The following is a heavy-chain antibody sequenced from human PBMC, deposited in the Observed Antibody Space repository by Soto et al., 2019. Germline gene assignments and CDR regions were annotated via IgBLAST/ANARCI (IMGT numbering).Heavy chain of an antibody. CDR3: ARAGWLGSGSDAFDI. D-gene: IGHD3-10*01. V-gene: IGHV1-3*01. Sequence: ASVKVSCKASGYTFTSYAMHWVRQAPGQRLEWMGWINAGNGNTKYSQKFQGRVTITRDTSASTAYMELSSLRSEDTAVHYCARAGWLGSGSDAFDIWGQGTMVTVSS. CDR1: GYTFTSYA. J-gene: IGHJ3*02. CDR2: INAGNGNT.